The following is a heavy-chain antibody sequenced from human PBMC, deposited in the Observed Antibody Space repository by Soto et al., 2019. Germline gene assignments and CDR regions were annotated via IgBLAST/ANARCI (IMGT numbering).Heavy chain of an antibody. J-gene: IGHJ4*02. CDR2: IYYSGST. V-gene: IGHV4-59*01. CDR1: GVSISSYY. Sequence: PSETLSLTCTVSGVSISSYYWSWIRQPPGKGLEWIGYIYYSGSTNYNPSLKSRVTISVDTSKNQFSLKLSSVTAADTAVYYCARLVPVNSSSWFAHLGYYFDYWGQGTLVTVSS. CDR3: ARLVPVNSSSWFAHLGYYFDY. D-gene: IGHD6-13*01.